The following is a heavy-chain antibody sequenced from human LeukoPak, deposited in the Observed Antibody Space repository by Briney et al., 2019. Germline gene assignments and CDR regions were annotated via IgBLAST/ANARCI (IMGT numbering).Heavy chain of an antibody. CDR1: GFTFSSYA. V-gene: IGHV3-23*01. D-gene: IGHD2-2*02. CDR2: ISGSGGST. CDR3: ASSRPLGYCSSTSCYTYDY. Sequence: GGSLRLSCAASGFTFSSYAMSWVRQAPGKGLEWVSAISGSGGSTYYADSVKGRFTISRDNSKNTLYLQMNSLRAEDTAGYYCASSRPLGYCSSTSCYTYDYWGQGTLVTVSS. J-gene: IGHJ4*02.